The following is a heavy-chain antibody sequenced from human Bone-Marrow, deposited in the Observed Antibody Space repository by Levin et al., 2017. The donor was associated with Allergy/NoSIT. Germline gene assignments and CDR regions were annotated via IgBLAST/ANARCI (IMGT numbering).Heavy chain of an antibody. CDR1: GFTFDDYA. J-gene: IGHJ6*02. CDR2: ISWNSGSI. D-gene: IGHD5-18*01. V-gene: IGHV3-9*01. CDR3: AKDIEGGYSYGYVLGRADYYYYGMDV. Sequence: GGSLRLSCAASGFTFDDYAMHWVRQAPGKGLEWVSGISWNSGSIGYADSVKGRFTISRDNAKNSLYLQMNSLRAEDTALYYCAKDIEGGYSYGYVLGRADYYYYGMDVWGQGTTVTVSS.